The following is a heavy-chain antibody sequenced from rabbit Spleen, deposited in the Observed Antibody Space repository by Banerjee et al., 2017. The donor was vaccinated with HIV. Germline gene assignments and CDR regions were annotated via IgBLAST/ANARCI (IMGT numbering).Heavy chain of an antibody. J-gene: IGHJ4*01. CDR2: IDAGSSGST. V-gene: IGHV1S40*01. CDR1: GFSFTNNDY. Sequence: QSLEESGGDLVKPGASLTLTCTASGFSFTNNDYMCWVRQAPGKGLEWIACIDAGSSGSTYYANWAKGRFTISKTSSTTVTLQMTSLTAADTATYFCARDESSRGWYFDLWGPGTLVTVS. D-gene: IGHD1-1*01. CDR3: ARDESSRGWYFDL.